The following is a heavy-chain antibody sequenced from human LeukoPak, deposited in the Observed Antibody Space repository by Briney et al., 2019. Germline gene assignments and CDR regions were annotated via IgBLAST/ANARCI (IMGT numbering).Heavy chain of an antibody. D-gene: IGHD3-10*01. CDR1: GGSISSYY. CDR2: IYYSGST. V-gene: IGHV4-59*01. Sequence: PSETLSLTCTVSGGSISSYYWSWIRQPQGKGLEWIGYIYYSGSTNYNPSLKSRVTISVDTSKNQFSLKLSSVTAADTAVYYCATLLGPDAFDIWGQGTMVTVSS. J-gene: IGHJ3*02. CDR3: ATLLGPDAFDI.